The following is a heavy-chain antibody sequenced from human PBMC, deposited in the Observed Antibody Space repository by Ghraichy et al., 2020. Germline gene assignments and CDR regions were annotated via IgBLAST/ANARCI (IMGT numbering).Heavy chain of an antibody. CDR1: GFTFSSCD. J-gene: IGHJ4*02. V-gene: IGHV3-23*01. D-gene: IGHD2-21*01. Sequence: GSLRLSCAASGFTFSSCDMTWVRQAPGKGLEWVSTVGDSGERTYYADSVKGRFTISRDNSKNTLYLQMNSLRAEDTAVYYCAKDEVRGIPKTDYWGQGTLVTVSS. CDR2: VGDSGERT. CDR3: AKDEVRGIPKTDY.